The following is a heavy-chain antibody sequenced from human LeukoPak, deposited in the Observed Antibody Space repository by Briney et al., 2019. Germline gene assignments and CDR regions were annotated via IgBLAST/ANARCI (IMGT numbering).Heavy chain of an antibody. CDR1: GGSISSGSYY. CDR3: ARANANRGRWVRGVLPYDAFDI. CDR2: IYYSGST. Sequence: SETLSLTCTVSGGSISSGSYYWSWIRQPPGKGLEWIGSIYYSGSTYYNPSLKSRVTISVDTSKNQFSLKLSSVTAADTAVYYCARANANRGRWVRGVLPYDAFDIWGQGTMVTVSS. J-gene: IGHJ3*02. D-gene: IGHD3-10*01. V-gene: IGHV4-39*07.